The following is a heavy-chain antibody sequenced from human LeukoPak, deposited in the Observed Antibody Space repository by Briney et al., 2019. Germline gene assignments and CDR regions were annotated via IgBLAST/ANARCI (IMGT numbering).Heavy chain of an antibody. Sequence: PGGSLRLSCAASEFTFSNYVMSWVRQAPGKGLEWVSSISSSSSYIYYADSVKGRFTISRDNAKNSLYLQMNSLRAEDTAVYYCARTTMIVVVTQSGDAFDIWGQGTMVTVSS. CDR3: ARTTMIVVVTQSGDAFDI. CDR2: ISSSSSYI. D-gene: IGHD3-22*01. J-gene: IGHJ3*02. CDR1: EFTFSNYV. V-gene: IGHV3-21*01.